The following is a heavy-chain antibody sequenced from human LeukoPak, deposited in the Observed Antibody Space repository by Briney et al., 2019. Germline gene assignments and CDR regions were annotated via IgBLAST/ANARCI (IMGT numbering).Heavy chain of an antibody. Sequence: GGSLRLSCAASGFTFSSYAMSWVRQAPGKGLEWVGRIKSKTDGGTTDYAAPVKGRFTISRDDSKNTLYLQMNSLKTEDTAVYYCINGRSFDYWGQGTLVTVSS. D-gene: IGHD2-15*01. CDR3: INGRSFDY. CDR1: GFTFSSYA. CDR2: IKSKTDGGTT. J-gene: IGHJ4*02. V-gene: IGHV3-15*01.